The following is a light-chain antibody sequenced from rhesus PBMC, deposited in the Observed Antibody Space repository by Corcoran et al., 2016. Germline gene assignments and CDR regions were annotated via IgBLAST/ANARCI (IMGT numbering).Light chain of an antibody. J-gene: IGKJ2*01. CDR2: YAS. V-gene: IGKV1S15*01. Sequence: DIQMTQSPSSLSASVGDTVTFTCRASQDISNNLAWYQQKPGKVPNLLIYYASTLQDGVPSRFSGSGAGTAFTLTISRQQPEDFATYYCQHGHTPPYSFGQGTQVEI. CDR3: QHGHTPPYS. CDR1: QDISNN.